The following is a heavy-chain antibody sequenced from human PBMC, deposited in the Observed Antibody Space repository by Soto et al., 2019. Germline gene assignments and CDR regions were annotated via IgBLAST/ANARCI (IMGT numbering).Heavy chain of an antibody. D-gene: IGHD3-10*01. CDR2: ISGRSDRT. CDR1: GFTIRNYA. J-gene: IGHJ3*01. CDR3: EGSGT. V-gene: IGHV3-23*01. Sequence: EVQVLESGGDLVQPGGSLRLSCAASGFTIRNYAMSWVRQAPGKALEWVSGISGRSDRTYYADSVKGRFTISKDTSSNTLYLQMNSLRVEDTAVYHCEGSGTWGQGTRVTVSS.